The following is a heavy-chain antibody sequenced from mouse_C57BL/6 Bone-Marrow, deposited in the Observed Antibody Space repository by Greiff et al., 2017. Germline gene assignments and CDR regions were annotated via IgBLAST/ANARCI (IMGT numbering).Heavy chain of an antibody. J-gene: IGHJ4*01. D-gene: IGHD2-10*02. Sequence: QVQLQQSGPGLVQPSQSLSITCTVSGFSLTSYGVHWVRQSPGKGLEWLGVIWSGGSTDYNAAFISRLSISKNNSKCQVFFKMNSLQADDTAIYYCAKGEYGNHAGMDYWGQGTSVTVSS. CDR1: GFSLTSYG. CDR3: AKGEYGNHAGMDY. V-gene: IGHV2-2*01. CDR2: IWSGGST.